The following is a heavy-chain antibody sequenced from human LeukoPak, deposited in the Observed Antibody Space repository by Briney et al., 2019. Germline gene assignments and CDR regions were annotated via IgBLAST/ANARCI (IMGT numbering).Heavy chain of an antibody. Sequence: PGGSLRLSCAASGFTFSSYAMSWVRQAPGKGLGWVSAISGSGGSTYYADSVKGRFTISRDNSKNTLYLQMNSLRAEDTAVYYCAKRPIGSGSYYFDYWGQGTLVTVSS. D-gene: IGHD3-10*01. CDR2: ISGSGGST. CDR1: GFTFSSYA. CDR3: AKRPIGSGSYYFDY. V-gene: IGHV3-23*01. J-gene: IGHJ4*02.